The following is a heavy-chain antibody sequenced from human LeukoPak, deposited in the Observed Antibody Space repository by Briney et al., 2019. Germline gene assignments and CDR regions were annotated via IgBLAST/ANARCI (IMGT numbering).Heavy chain of an antibody. CDR2: VSAYNGNT. V-gene: IGHV1-18*01. J-gene: IGHJ4*02. CDR3: ARGPLSGSYGDY. D-gene: IGHD1-26*01. CDR1: GYSFTSDG. Sequence: ASVKVSCKXSGYSFTSDGISWVRQAPGQGLEWMGWVSAYNGNTDYAQKFQGRVTMTTDTSTTTAYMELRSLKSDDTAVYYCARGPLSGSYGDYWGQGTLVTVSS.